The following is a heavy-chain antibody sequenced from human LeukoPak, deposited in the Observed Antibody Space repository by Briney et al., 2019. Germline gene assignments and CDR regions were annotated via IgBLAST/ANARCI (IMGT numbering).Heavy chain of an antibody. V-gene: IGHV4-30-2*01. CDR1: GGSISSGGYS. D-gene: IGHD6-13*01. CDR2: IYHSGST. CDR3: ARDGYSSSWTDAFDI. Sequence: PSETLSLTCAVSGGSISSGGYSWSWIRQPPGKGLEWIGYIYHSGSTYYNPSLKSRVTISVDTSKNQFSLKLSSVTAADTAVYYCARDGYSSSWTDAFDIWGQGTMVTVSS. J-gene: IGHJ3*02.